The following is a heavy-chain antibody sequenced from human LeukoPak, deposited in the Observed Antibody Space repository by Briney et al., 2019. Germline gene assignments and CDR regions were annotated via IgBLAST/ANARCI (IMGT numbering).Heavy chain of an antibody. J-gene: IGHJ4*02. D-gene: IGHD3-10*01. Sequence: PGGSLRLSCAASGFTFDDYAMHWVRQVPGKGLEWVSGISWNGGNIGYADSVKGRFIISRDNAKNSLYLQMNSLRAEDTALYYCAKARALYGSGSEICHWGQGTLVTVSS. CDR3: AKARALYGSGSEICH. CDR2: ISWNGGNI. V-gene: IGHV3-9*01. CDR1: GFTFDDYA.